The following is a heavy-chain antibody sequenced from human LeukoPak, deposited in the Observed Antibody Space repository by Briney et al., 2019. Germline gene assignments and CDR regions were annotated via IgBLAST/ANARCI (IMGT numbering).Heavy chain of an antibody. V-gene: IGHV3-30*18. Sequence: GRSLRLSCAASGFTFSSYGMHWVRQAPGKGLEWVAVISYDGSNKYYADSVKGRFTISRDNSKNTVYLQMNSLRAEDTAVYYCTKVSSFLEWLSDFDCWGQGTLVTVSS. D-gene: IGHD3-3*02. CDR3: TKVSSFLEWLSDFDC. CDR1: GFTFSSYG. J-gene: IGHJ4*02. CDR2: ISYDGSNK.